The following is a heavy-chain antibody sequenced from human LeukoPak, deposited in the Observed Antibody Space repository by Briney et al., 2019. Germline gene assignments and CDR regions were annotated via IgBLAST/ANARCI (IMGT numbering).Heavy chain of an antibody. CDR2: IIPILGIA. Sequence: SVKVSCKVSGGTFSSYAISWVRQAPGQGLEWMGRIIPILGIANYAQKFQGRVTITADKSTSTAYMELSSQRSEDTAVYYCARAHGDYSERYYGMDVWGQGTTVTVSS. CDR1: GGTFSSYA. J-gene: IGHJ6*02. V-gene: IGHV1-69*04. D-gene: IGHD4-17*01. CDR3: ARAHGDYSERYYGMDV.